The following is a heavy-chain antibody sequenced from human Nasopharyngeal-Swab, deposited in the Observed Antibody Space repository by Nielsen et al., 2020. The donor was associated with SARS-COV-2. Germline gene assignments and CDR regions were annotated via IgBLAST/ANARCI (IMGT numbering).Heavy chain of an antibody. CDR1: GGSISSYY. CDR2: FYSSGSTTY. J-gene: IGHJ6*02. D-gene: IGHD3-3*01. CDR3: AREITIFYYGMDV. Sequence: GSLRLSCTVSGGSISSYYWSWIRQPAGKGLEWIGRFYSSGSTTYSYNPSLKSRVTMSVDTFKNQFSLRLTSMSAADTAVYYCAREITIFYYGMDVWGQGTTVTVSS. V-gene: IGHV4-4*07.